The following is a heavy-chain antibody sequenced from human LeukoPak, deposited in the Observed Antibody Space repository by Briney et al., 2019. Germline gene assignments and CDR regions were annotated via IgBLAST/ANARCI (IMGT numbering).Heavy chain of an antibody. CDR3: ARAHLSSSWSTLLDY. CDR1: GYTFTSYA. CDR2: INAGNANT. V-gene: IGHV1-3*01. Sequence: ASVKVSCKASGYTFTSYAMHWVRQAAGQRREWMGWINAGNANTKYSQKFQGRVTITRDTSASTAYMELSSLRSEDTAVYYCARAHLSSSWSTLLDYWGQGTLVTVSS. D-gene: IGHD6-13*01. J-gene: IGHJ4*02.